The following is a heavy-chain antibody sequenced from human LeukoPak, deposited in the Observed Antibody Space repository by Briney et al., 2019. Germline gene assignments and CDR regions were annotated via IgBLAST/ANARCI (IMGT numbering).Heavy chain of an antibody. CDR1: GFTFSSYA. CDR3: AKSGDTIFGVVIIPVDY. Sequence: GGSLRLSCAASGFTFSSYAMSWVRQAPGKGLEWVSAISGSGGSTYYADSVKGRFTISRDNSKNTLYLQMNSLRAEDTAVYYCAKSGDTIFGVVIIPVDYWGRGTLVTVSS. CDR2: ISGSGGST. D-gene: IGHD3-3*01. J-gene: IGHJ4*02. V-gene: IGHV3-23*01.